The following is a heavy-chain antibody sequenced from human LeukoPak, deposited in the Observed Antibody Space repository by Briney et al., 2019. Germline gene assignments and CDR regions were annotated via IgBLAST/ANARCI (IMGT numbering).Heavy chain of an antibody. J-gene: IGHJ4*02. CDR1: GFTFSAYA. D-gene: IGHD4-17*01. Sequence: PGGSLRLSCSASGFTFSAYAMHWVRQAAGKGLDYVATINNNGGRVYYPDSVEGRFTISRDNAKNSAYLQMNSLRAEDTAVYYCATLLLGAMTTVTLADYWGQGTLVTVSS. CDR2: INNNGGRV. V-gene: IGHV3-64*04. CDR3: ATLLLGAMTTVTLADY.